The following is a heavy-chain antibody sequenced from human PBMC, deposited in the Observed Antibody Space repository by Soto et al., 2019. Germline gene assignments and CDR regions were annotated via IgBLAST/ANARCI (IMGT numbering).Heavy chain of an antibody. D-gene: IGHD3-10*01. V-gene: IGHV3-30-3*01. CDR1: GFTFSSYA. CDR3: ARDGLLWFGELLEAYYYYGMDV. CDR2: ISYDGSNK. J-gene: IGHJ6*02. Sequence: GGSLRLSCAASGFTFSSYAMHWVRQAPGKGLEWVAVISYDGSNKYYADSVKGRFTISRDNSTNTLYLQMNSLRAEDTAVYYCARDGLLWFGELLEAYYYYGMDVWGQGTTVTVSS.